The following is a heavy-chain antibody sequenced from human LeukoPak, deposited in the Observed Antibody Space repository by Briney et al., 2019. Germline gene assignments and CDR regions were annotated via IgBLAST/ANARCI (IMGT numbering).Heavy chain of an antibody. J-gene: IGHJ5*02. V-gene: IGHV3-11*01. CDR1: GFTFSDYY. Sequence: PGGSLRLSCAASGFTFSDYYMSWIRQAPGKGLEWVSYISSSGSTIYYADSVKGRFTISRDNAKNSLYLQMNSLRAEDTAVYYCARDEFYKYGDYRNWFDPWGQGTLVTVSS. D-gene: IGHD4-17*01. CDR2: ISSSGSTI. CDR3: ARDEFYKYGDYRNWFDP.